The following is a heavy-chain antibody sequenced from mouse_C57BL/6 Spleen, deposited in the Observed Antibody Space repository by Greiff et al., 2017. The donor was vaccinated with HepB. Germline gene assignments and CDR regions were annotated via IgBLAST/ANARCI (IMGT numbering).Heavy chain of an antibody. V-gene: IGHV1-15*01. D-gene: IGHD2-3*01. J-gene: IGHJ4*01. Sequence: QVQLQQSGAELVRPGASVTLSCKASGYTFTDYEMHWVKQTPVHGLEWIGAIDPETGGTAYNQKFKGKAILTADKSSSTAYMELRSLTSEDSAVYYCTRDGDVNYAMDYWGQGTSVTVSS. CDR3: TRDGDVNYAMDY. CDR2: IDPETGGT. CDR1: GYTFTDYE.